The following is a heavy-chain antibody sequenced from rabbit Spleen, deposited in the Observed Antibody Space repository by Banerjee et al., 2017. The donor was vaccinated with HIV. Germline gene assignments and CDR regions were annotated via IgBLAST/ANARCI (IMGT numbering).Heavy chain of an antibody. J-gene: IGHJ4*01. CDR3: ARDLAHNWNL. CDR1: GFDFSSYW. CDR2: IYAGSSGST. Sequence: QSLEESGGGLVQPEGSLTLTCKASGFDFSSYWMCWVRQAPGKGLEWIGCIYAGSSGSTDYASWAKGRFTISKTSSTTVTLQMTSLTAADTATYFCARDLAHNWNLWGQGTLVTVS. V-gene: IGHV1S40*01.